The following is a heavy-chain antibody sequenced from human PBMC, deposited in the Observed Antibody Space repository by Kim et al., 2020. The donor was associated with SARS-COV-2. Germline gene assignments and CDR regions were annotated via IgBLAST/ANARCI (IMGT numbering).Heavy chain of an antibody. D-gene: IGHD3-3*01. V-gene: IGHV3-23*01. Sequence: GGSLRLSCAASGFTFSSYAMSWVRQAPGKGLEWVSAISGSGGSTYYADSVKGRFTISRDNSKNTLYLQMNSLRAEDTAVYYCAKDGAITIFGVVIHCGMDVWGQGTTVTVSS. CDR2: ISGSGGST. CDR1: GFTFSSYA. J-gene: IGHJ6*02. CDR3: AKDGAITIFGVVIHCGMDV.